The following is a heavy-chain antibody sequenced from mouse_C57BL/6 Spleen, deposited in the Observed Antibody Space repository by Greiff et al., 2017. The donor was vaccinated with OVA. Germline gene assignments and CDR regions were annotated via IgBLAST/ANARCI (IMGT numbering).Heavy chain of an antibody. J-gene: IGHJ4*01. V-gene: IGHV1-74*01. Sequence: QVQLQQPGAELVKPGASVKVSCKASGYTFTSYWMHWVKQRPGQGLEWIGRIHPSDSDTNYNQKFKGKATLTVDKSSSTAYMQLSSLTSADSAVYYGAVGTVYYENWDMDDWGQGTSVTVSS. D-gene: IGHD4-1*01. CDR1: GYTFTSYW. CDR3: AVGTVYYENWDMDD. CDR2: IHPSDSDT.